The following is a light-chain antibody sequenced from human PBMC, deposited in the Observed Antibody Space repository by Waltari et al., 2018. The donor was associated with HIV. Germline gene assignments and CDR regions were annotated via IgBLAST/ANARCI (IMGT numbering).Light chain of an antibody. CDR3: QSSDTSGTSVI. CDR1: SLSKQY. V-gene: IGLV3-25*03. J-gene: IGLJ2*01. CDR2: KDN. Sequence: SSDLTQPPSVSVSPGQTATITCSGDSLSKQYTSWYKQRPGQAPVLLISKDNKRPSGIPERFAGSPSGTTVTLAISRVQPDDEADYYCQSSDTSGTSVIFGGGTKLTVL.